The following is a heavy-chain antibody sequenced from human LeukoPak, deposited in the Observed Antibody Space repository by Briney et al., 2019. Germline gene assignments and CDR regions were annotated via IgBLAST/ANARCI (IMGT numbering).Heavy chain of an antibody. J-gene: IGHJ4*02. D-gene: IGHD6-13*01. Sequence: GGSLRLSCSASGFTFTYYAMHWVRQAPGKGLEYVSAISGNGGSTYYADSVKGRFTISRDNAKNSLYLQMNSLRAEDTAVYYCARSKSARQQLVLRYFDYWGQGTLVTVSS. CDR3: ARSKSARQQLVLRYFDY. CDR2: ISGNGGST. CDR1: GFTFTYYA. V-gene: IGHV3-64*04.